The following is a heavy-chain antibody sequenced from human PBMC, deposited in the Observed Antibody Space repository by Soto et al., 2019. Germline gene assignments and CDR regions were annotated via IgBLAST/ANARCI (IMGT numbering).Heavy chain of an antibody. V-gene: IGHV1-8*01. J-gene: IGHJ5*02. Sequence: ASVKVSCKASGYTFTSYDINWVRQATGQGLEWMGWMNPNSGNTGYAQKVQGRVTMTRNTSISTAYMELSSLRSEETAGYYCARATTIPAAVRSWINRHRFDPWGQGTLVTVPS. CDR2: MNPNSGNT. CDR3: ARATTIPAAVRSWINRHRFDP. D-gene: IGHD6-13*01. CDR1: GYTFTSYD.